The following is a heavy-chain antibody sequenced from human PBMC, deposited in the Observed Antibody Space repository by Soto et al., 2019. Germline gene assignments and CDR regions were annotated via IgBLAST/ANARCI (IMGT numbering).Heavy chain of an antibody. J-gene: IGHJ6*03. CDR2: ISYSGST. Sequence: QLQLQESGPGLVKPSETLSLTCTVSGVSISSSSSSWGWIRQPPGKGLEWLGIISYSGSTYYSPSIKSRVTISVDASKNLFSLKLSSVTAADTAVYYCARTYVTDVVVVPASKDYMDVWGKGTTVTVSS. V-gene: IGHV4-39*01. CDR3: ARTYVTDVVVVPASKDYMDV. CDR1: GVSISSSSSS. D-gene: IGHD2-2*01.